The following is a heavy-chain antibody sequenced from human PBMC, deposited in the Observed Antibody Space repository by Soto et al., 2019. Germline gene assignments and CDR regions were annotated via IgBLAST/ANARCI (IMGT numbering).Heavy chain of an antibody. CDR1: GGPISSGDYY. CDR3: ARDLKGDCSSTSCYYYGMDV. V-gene: IGHV4-30-4*01. D-gene: IGHD2-2*01. CDR2: IYYSGST. Sequence: SETLSLTCTVSGGPISSGDYYWSWIRQPPGKGLEWIGYIYYSGSTYYNPSLKSRVTISVDTSKNQFSLKLSSVTAADTAVYYCARDLKGDCSSTSCYYYGMDVWGQGTTVTVSS. J-gene: IGHJ6*02.